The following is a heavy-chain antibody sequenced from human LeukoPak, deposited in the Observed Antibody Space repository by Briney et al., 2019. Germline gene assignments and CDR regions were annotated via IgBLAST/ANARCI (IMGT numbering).Heavy chain of an antibody. J-gene: IGHJ4*02. CDR3: ARAGYYGSGSYYKFLGY. CDR2: ISADSDNT. V-gene: IGHV1-18*01. D-gene: IGHD3-10*01. Sequence: GASVKVSCKASGYTLTSYGINWVRQAPGQGLEWMRWISADSDNTNYAQKLQGRVTMTTDTSTSTAYMELRSLRSDDTAVYYCARAGYYGSGSYYKFLGYWGQGTLVTVSS. CDR1: GYTLTSYG.